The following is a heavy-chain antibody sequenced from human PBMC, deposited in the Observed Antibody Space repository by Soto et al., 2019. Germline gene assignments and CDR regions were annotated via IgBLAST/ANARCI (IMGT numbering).Heavy chain of an antibody. CDR3: ARLVNGGDYLRWFDP. V-gene: IGHV4-4*02. CDR2: IYHSGST. Sequence: QVQLQESGPGLVKPSGTLSLTCAVSSGSISSSNWWSWVRQPPGKGLAWIGEIYHSGSTNYNPSLKSRVTISVDKSTNQFSLRLSSVTAADTAVYYCARLVNGGDYLRWFDPWGQGTLVTVSS. D-gene: IGHD4-17*01. CDR1: SGSISSSNW. J-gene: IGHJ5*02.